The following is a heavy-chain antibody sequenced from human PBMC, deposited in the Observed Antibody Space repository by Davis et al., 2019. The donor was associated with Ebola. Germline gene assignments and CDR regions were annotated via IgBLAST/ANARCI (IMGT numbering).Heavy chain of an antibody. D-gene: IGHD2-15*01. CDR2: INHSGST. CDR1: GGSSTGYY. V-gene: IGHV4-34*01. CDR3: ARGLRPPIVVVVAAPLSMDV. J-gene: IGHJ6*02. Sequence: GSLRLSCAVYGGSSTGYYWSCIRQPPAKGLEWIGEINHSGSTNYNPSLKSRVTISVDTSKNQFSLKLSSVTAADTAVYYCARGLRPPIVVVVAAPLSMDVWGQGTTVTVSS.